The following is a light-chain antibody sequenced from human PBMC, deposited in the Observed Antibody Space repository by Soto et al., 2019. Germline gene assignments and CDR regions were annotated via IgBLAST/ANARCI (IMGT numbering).Light chain of an antibody. CDR2: AAS. CDR3: QQRSNWPFT. V-gene: IGKV3-11*01. CDR1: QSGNNY. Sequence: EIVLTQSPGTLSLSPGERATLSCRASQSGNNYLAWYQQKPGQAARLLIYAASIRATAIPARFSGSGSGTDFTITISSIEPEDFADYYCQQRSNWPFTVGPGAKVDI. J-gene: IGKJ3*01.